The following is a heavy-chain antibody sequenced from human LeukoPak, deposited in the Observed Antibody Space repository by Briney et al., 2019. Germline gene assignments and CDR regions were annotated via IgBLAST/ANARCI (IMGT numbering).Heavy chain of an antibody. CDR1: GGSFSGYY. CDR3: AREIHLRFGY. J-gene: IGHJ4*02. CDR2: INHSGST. Sequence: PSETLSLTCAVYGGSFSGYYWSWIRQPPGKGLEWIGEINHSGSTNYNPSLKSRVTISVDTSKNQFSLKLSSVTAADTAVYYCAREIHLRFGYWGQGTLVTVSS. V-gene: IGHV4-34*01. D-gene: IGHD3-10*01.